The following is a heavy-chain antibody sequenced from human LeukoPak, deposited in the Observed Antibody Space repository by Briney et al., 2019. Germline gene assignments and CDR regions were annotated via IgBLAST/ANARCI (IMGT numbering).Heavy chain of an antibody. CDR1: GGSFSGYN. CDR3: ARGPPAKPGTGYYYGMDV. Sequence: PSETLSLTCAVYGGSFSGYNWSWIRQPPGKGLEWTGEINQSGSTNYNPSLKSRVTISVDMSKNQFSLKLSSVTAADTAVYYCARGPPAKPGTGYYYGMDVWGQGTTVTVSS. J-gene: IGHJ6*02. CDR2: INQSGST. V-gene: IGHV4-34*01. D-gene: IGHD2-2*01.